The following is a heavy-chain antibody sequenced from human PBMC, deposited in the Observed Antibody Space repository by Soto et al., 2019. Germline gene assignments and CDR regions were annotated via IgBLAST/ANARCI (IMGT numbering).Heavy chain of an antibody. V-gene: IGHV4-39*01. CDR1: GGSISSSSYY. CDR3: ARARRFLEWSNWFDP. J-gene: IGHJ5*02. D-gene: IGHD3-3*01. CDR2: IYYSGST. Sequence: SETLSLTCTVSGGSISSSSYYWGWIRQPPGKGLEWIGSIYYSGSTYYNPSLKSRVTISVDTSKNQFSLKLSSVTAADTAVYYCARARRFLEWSNWFDPWGQGTLVTSPQ.